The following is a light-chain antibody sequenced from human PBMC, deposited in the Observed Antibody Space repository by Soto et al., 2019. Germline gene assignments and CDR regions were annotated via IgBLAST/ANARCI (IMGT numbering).Light chain of an antibody. CDR2: GAS. CDR1: QSVSSN. CDR3: QQYNNWPPNT. V-gene: IGKV3-15*01. Sequence: EIVMTQSPATLSVSPGERATLSCRASQSVSSNLAWYQQKPGQAPRLLIYGASTRATGIPARFSGSGSGTKFTLTISSLQSEDFAVYYCQQYNNWPPNTFGGGTKVEIK. J-gene: IGKJ4*01.